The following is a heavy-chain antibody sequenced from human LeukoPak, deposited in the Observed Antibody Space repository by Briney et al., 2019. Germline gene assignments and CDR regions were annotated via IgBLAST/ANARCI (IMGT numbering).Heavy chain of an antibody. V-gene: IGHV1-2*02. Sequence: ASVKVSCKASGYTFTGYYMHWVRQAPGQGLEWMGWINPNSGSTNYAQKFQGRVTMTRDTSISTAYMELSRLRSDDTAVYYCARDPQSRSYYGYWGQGTPVTVSS. D-gene: IGHD1-26*01. CDR3: ARDPQSRSYYGY. CDR1: GYTFTGYY. J-gene: IGHJ4*02. CDR2: INPNSGST.